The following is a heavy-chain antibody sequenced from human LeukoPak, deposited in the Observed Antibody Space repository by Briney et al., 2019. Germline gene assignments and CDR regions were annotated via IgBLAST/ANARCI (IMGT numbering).Heavy chain of an antibody. J-gene: IGHJ2*01. CDR1: GDSITSSSYY. V-gene: IGHV4-39*01. CDR3: ARHNPEHSGSYGYRYFDL. CDR2: IYYSGST. D-gene: IGHD1-26*01. Sequence: PSETLSLTCTVSGDSITSSSYYWGWIRQPPGKGLEWIGSIYYSGSTYYTPSLKSRVIISVDTSKNQFSLKLSSVTAADTAVYYCARHNPEHSGSYGYRYFDLWGRGTLVTVSS.